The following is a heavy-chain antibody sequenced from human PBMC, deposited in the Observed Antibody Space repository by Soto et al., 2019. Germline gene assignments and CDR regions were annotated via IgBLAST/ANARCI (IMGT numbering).Heavy chain of an antibody. CDR1: SGSISSSNW. V-gene: IGHV4-4*02. D-gene: IGHD3-10*01. J-gene: IGHJ6*03. CDR2: IYHSGST. Sequence: SETLSLTCAVSSGSISSSNWWSWVRQPPGKGLEWIGEIYHSGSTNYNPSLKSRVTISVDKSKNQFSLKLSSVTAADTAVYYCARDTYDYGSGMATYYYMDGWAKGTTVTVSS. CDR3: ARDTYDYGSGMATYYYMDG.